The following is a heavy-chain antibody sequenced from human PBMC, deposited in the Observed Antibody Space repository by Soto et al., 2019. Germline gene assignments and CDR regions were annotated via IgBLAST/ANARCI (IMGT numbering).Heavy chain of an antibody. J-gene: IGHJ5*02. Sequence: EVQLLEYGGGLVQPGGSLTLSCAASGFTFSSYAMTWVRQAPGKGLEWVSGISGGGGVSTYYADSVKGRFTISRDNSMNTLSLQMDWLRAEDTAVYYCANDGISMVRVVNNWVDPWGQGTLVTVSS. V-gene: IGHV3-23*01. D-gene: IGHD3-10*01. CDR1: GFTFSSYA. CDR3: ANDGISMVRVVNNWVDP. CDR2: ISGGGGVST.